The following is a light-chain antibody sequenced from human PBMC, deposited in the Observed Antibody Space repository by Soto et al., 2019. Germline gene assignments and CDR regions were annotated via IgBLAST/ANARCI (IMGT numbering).Light chain of an antibody. Sequence: DIPLTQSPSSLFSPVGDGGTLTCRASQGISTNLAWYQQKPGKAPKLLIYAASSLQSGVPPRFSGSGSGTDFTLTISSLQPEDFAIYYCLQANRVPLSCGQGTRLEIK. CDR2: AAS. V-gene: IGKV1-12*01. J-gene: IGKJ5*01. CDR3: LQANRVPLS. CDR1: QGISTN.